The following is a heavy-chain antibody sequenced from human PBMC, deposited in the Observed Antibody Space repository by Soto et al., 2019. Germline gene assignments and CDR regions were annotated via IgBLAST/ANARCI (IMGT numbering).Heavy chain of an antibody. Sequence: ASVKVSCKASGYTFTSYYMHWVRQAPGQGLEWMGIINASDGSTSYAQKLQGRVTMTTDTSTSTAYMELRSLRSDDTAVYYCARDLIGFRSIVVVPAEAISRWFDPWGQGTLVTVSS. V-gene: IGHV1-46*01. CDR3: ARDLIGFRSIVVVPAEAISRWFDP. CDR2: INASDGST. J-gene: IGHJ5*02. D-gene: IGHD2-2*01. CDR1: GYTFTSYY.